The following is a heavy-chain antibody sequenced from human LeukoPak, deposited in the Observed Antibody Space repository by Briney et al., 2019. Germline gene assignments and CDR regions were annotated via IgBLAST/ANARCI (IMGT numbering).Heavy chain of an antibody. V-gene: IGHV3-49*03. J-gene: IGHJ6*03. CDR1: GFTFGDYA. CDR3: ARRIAAAHYYYYYYMDV. CDR2: IRSKAYGGTT. Sequence: GGSLRLSCTASGFTFGDYAMSWFRQAPGKGLEWVGFIRSKAYGGTTEYAASVKGRFTISRDDSKSIAYLQMNSLKTEDTAVYYCARRIAAAHYYYYYYMDVWGKGTTVTVSS. D-gene: IGHD6-13*01.